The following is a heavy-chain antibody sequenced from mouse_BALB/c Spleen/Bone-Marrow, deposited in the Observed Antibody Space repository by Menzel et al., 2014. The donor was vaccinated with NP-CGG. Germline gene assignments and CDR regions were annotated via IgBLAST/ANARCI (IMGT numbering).Heavy chain of an antibody. D-gene: IGHD2-10*02. Sequence: EVNLVESGAELVRSGASVKLSCTASGFNIXDYYMHWVKQRPEQGLEWIGWIDPENGDTEYAPKFQGKATMTADTSSNTAYLQLSSLTSEDTAVYYCNEGYGNYGYWGQGTTLTVSS. CDR2: IDPENGDT. V-gene: IGHV14-4*02. CDR3: NEGYGNYGY. J-gene: IGHJ2*01. CDR1: GFNIXDYY.